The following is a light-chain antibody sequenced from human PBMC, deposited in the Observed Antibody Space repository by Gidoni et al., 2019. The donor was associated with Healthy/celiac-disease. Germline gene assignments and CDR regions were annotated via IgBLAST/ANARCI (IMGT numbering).Light chain of an antibody. V-gene: IGLV1-47*01. CDR1: SSNIGSNY. CDR3: AAWDDSLSGLWV. CDR2: RNN. Sequence: QSVLPQPPSASVTPGQRVTISCSGSSSNIGSNYVYWYQQLPGTAPKLLIYRNNQRPSGVPDRFSGSKSGTSASLAISGLRSEDEADYYCAAWDDSLSGLWVFGGGTKLTVL. J-gene: IGLJ3*02.